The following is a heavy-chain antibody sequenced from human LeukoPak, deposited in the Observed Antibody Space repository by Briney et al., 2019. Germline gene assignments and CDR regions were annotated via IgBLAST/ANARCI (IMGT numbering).Heavy chain of an antibody. J-gene: IGHJ4*02. CDR2: ISSSSSYI. CDR1: GFTFSSYS. Sequence: GGSLRLSCAASGFTFSSYSMNWVRQAPRKGLEWVSSISSSSSYIYYADSVKGRFTISRDNAKNSLYLQMNSLRAEDTAVYYCARVFEMAIDYRGQGTLVTVPS. CDR3: ARVFEMAIDY. D-gene: IGHD5-24*01. V-gene: IGHV3-21*01.